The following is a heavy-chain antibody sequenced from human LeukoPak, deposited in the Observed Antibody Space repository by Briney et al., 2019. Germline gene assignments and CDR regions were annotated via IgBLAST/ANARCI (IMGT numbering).Heavy chain of an antibody. Sequence: PGGSLRLSCAASGFTFSSYGMHWVRQAPGKGLEWVAVISYDGSSKYYADSVKGRFTISRDNSKNTLYLQMNSLRAEDTAVYYCASGLDYWGQGTLVTVSS. CDR2: ISYDGSSK. CDR1: GFTFSSYG. J-gene: IGHJ4*02. CDR3: ASGLDY. D-gene: IGHD1-14*01. V-gene: IGHV3-30*03.